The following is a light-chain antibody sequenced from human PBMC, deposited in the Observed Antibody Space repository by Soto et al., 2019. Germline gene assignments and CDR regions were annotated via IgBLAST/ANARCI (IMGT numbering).Light chain of an antibody. V-gene: IGKV1-39*01. J-gene: IGKJ5*01. Sequence: DMQLTQSPSSLSAVLGDRVTITCRTNQNIHGHLNWYQHRPGEVPTVLIYGASNLQEGVPSRFSASGSGTHFTLSISNVQPGDSATYFCQQSNTTLTTFGQGTRLDI. CDR2: GAS. CDR3: QQSNTTLTT. CDR1: QNIHGH.